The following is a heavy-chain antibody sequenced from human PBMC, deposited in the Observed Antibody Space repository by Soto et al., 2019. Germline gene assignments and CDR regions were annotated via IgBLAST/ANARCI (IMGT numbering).Heavy chain of an antibody. CDR3: AKGDGRYY. CDR2: ISGGGGST. Sequence: GGSLRLSWAASGFTFSSYAMSWVRQAPGKGLEWVSAISGGGGSTYNADSVKGRFTISRDNSKNTLYLQMNSLRAEDTGVYYCAKGDGRYYWGQGTLVTVSS. J-gene: IGHJ4*02. CDR1: GFTFSSYA. V-gene: IGHV3-23*01. D-gene: IGHD3-10*01.